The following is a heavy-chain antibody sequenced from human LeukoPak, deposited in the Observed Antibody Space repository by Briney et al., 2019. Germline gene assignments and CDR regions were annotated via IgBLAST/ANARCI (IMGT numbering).Heavy chain of an antibody. D-gene: IGHD6-13*01. Sequence: SETLSLTCTVSGGSISSISYYWGWIRQPPGKGLEWIGSIYYSGSTYYNPSLKSRVSISVDTSKNQFSLKLSSVTAADTAVYYCASQPYGYMFTDDTFDIWGQGTMVTVSS. CDR2: IYYSGST. CDR1: GGSISSISYY. V-gene: IGHV4-39*01. CDR3: ASQPYGYMFTDDTFDI. J-gene: IGHJ3*02.